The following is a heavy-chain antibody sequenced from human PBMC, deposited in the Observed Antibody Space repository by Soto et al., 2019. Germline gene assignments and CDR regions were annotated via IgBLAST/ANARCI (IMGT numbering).Heavy chain of an antibody. CDR3: ARGYNWNSYFFDY. J-gene: IGHJ4*02. D-gene: IGHD1-7*01. Sequence: QVQLQESGPGLVKPSQTLSLTCTVSGGSISSGGYYWSWIRQHPGKGLEWIGYIYYSGSTYYNPLLTVRVTISVGTSKNQFSLKLSSVPAPDTAVYYCARGYNWNSYFFDYWGQGTLVTVSS. V-gene: IGHV4-31*03. CDR1: GGSISSGGYY. CDR2: IYYSGST.